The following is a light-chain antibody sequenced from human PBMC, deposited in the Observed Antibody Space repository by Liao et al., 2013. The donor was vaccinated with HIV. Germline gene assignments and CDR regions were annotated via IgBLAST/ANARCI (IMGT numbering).Light chain of an antibody. V-gene: IGLV3-1*01. Sequence: SFGLTQPPSVSVSPGQTASITCSGDKLGDKYTFWYHLKPGQSPVVVIYEDSKRPSGIPERFSGSNSGNTATLTVSGTQAVDEGDYYCQTWDSSTVVFGGGTKLTIL. CDR1: KLGDKY. J-gene: IGLJ3*02. CDR2: EDS. CDR3: QTWDSSTVV.